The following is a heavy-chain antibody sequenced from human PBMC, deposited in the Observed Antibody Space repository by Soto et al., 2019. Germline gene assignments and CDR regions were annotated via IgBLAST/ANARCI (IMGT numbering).Heavy chain of an antibody. CDR3: ARFYMVRGVMGAFDI. V-gene: IGHV4-31*11. D-gene: IGHD3-10*01. CDR1: SGSFSGYY. CDR2: IYYSGST. J-gene: IGHJ3*02. Sequence: PSETLSLTCAVYSGSFSGYYWSWIRQHPGKGLEWIGYIYYSGSTYYNPSLKSRVTISVDTSKNQFSLKLSSVTAADTAVYYCARFYMVRGVMGAFDIWGQGTMVTVSS.